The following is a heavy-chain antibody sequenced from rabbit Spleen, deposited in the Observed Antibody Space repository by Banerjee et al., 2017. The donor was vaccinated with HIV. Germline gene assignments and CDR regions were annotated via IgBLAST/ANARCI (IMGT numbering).Heavy chain of an antibody. Sequence: QSLEESGGDLVKPGASLTVTCTASGFSFGSNDYMCWVRQAPGKGLEWIACIYSGNSGYTYYATWATGRFTISKTSSTTVTLQVTSLTVADTATYFCARDTASSFSSYGMDLWGPGTLVTV. CDR1: GFSFGSNDY. J-gene: IGHJ6*01. CDR2: IYSGNSGYT. D-gene: IGHD8-1*01. V-gene: IGHV1S40*01. CDR3: ARDTASSFSSYGMDL.